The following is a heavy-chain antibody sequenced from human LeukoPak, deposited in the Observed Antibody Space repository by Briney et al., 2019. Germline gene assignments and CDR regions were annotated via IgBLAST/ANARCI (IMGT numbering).Heavy chain of an antibody. CDR3: SGQYSSSSVVDY. CDR1: GFSCSSYE. D-gene: IGHD6-6*01. J-gene: IGHJ4*02. CDR2: ISSSGSIM. V-gene: IGHV3-48*03. Sequence: PGGSLRLSCAASGFSCSSYEMNWVRQAPGKGLEWVSYISSSGSIMYSADSVKGRLTISRDNAKNSLYLQMNSLRAEDTAIYYCSGQYSSSSVVDYWGQGTLVTVSS.